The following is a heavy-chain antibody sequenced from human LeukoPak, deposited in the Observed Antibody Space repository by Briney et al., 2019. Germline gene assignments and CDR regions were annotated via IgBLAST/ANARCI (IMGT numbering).Heavy chain of an antibody. J-gene: IGHJ4*02. D-gene: IGHD3-22*01. V-gene: IGHV3-23*01. CDR3: ASEPTMIVVVITTAGY. CDR1: GFTVSSNY. Sequence: GGSLRLSCAASGFTVSSNYMSWVRQAPGKGLEWVSAISGSGGSTYYADSVKGRFTISRDNSKNTLYLQMNSLRAEDTAVYYCASEPTMIVVVITTAGYWGQGTLVTVSS. CDR2: ISGSGGST.